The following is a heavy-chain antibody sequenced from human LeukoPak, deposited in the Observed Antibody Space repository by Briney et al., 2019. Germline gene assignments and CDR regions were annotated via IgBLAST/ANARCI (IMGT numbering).Heavy chain of an antibody. CDR2: IRYDGSNK. CDR1: GFTFSSYG. D-gene: IGHD2-15*01. J-gene: IGHJ4*02. Sequence: GGSLRLSCAASGFTFSSYGMHWVRQAPGKGLEWVAFIRYDGSNKYYADSVKGRFTISRDNFKNTLYLQMNSLRAEDTAVYYCAKGPGGTKRPYYFDYWGQGTLVTVSS. V-gene: IGHV3-30*02. CDR3: AKGPGGTKRPYYFDY.